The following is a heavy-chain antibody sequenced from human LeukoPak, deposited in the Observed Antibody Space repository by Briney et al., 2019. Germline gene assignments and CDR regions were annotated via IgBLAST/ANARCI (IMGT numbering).Heavy chain of an antibody. Sequence: SQTLSLTCTVSGGSISSGSYYWSWIRQPAGKGLEWIGRIYTSGSTNYNPSLQSRVTISVDTSKNQFSLKLSSVTAADTAVYYCARGIGVPAAQWGQGTLVTVSS. CDR1: GGSISSGSYY. D-gene: IGHD2-2*01. J-gene: IGHJ4*02. CDR3: ARGIGVPAAQ. CDR2: IYTSGST. V-gene: IGHV4-61*02.